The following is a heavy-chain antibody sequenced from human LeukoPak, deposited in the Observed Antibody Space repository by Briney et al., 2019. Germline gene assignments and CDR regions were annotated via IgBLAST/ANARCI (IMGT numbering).Heavy chain of an antibody. J-gene: IGHJ4*02. CDR3: ARDPPPPYDSSGPLYYFDY. V-gene: IGHV1-46*04. D-gene: IGHD3-22*01. CDR1: GYTFTKYY. CDR2: LNPSGGGT. Sequence: ASVKVSCKASGYTFTKYYIHWVRQAPGQGLEWMGLLNPSGGGTTYAQKLQGRVTMTSDTSTSTVYMELSSLRSEDTAVYYCARDPPPPYDSSGPLYYFDYWGQGTLVTVSS.